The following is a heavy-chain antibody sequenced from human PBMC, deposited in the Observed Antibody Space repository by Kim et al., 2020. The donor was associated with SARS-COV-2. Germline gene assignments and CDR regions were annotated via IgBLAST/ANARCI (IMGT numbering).Heavy chain of an antibody. CDR1: GGTFSSYT. Sequence: SVKVSCKASGGTFSSYTISWVRQAPGQGLEWMGRIIPILGIANYAQKFQGRVTITADKSTSTAYMELSSLRSEDTAVYYCARVENCGGDCYYYHGWGQGTLVTVSS. CDR3: ARVENCGGDCYYYHG. J-gene: IGHJ4*02. D-gene: IGHD2-21*02. CDR2: IIPILGIA. V-gene: IGHV1-69*02.